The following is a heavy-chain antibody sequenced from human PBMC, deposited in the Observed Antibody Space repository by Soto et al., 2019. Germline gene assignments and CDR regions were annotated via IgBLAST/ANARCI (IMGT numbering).Heavy chain of an antibody. CDR1: GFTFSSYA. CDR3: AKDQAYDFWSGYPMHSFDY. J-gene: IGHJ4*02. D-gene: IGHD3-3*01. Sequence: GGSLRLSCAASGFTFSSYAMSWVRQAPGKGLEWVSAISGSGGSTYYADSVKGRFTISRDNSKNTLYLQMNSLRAEDTAVYYCAKDQAYDFWSGYPMHSFDYWGQGTLVTVSS. V-gene: IGHV3-23*01. CDR2: ISGSGGST.